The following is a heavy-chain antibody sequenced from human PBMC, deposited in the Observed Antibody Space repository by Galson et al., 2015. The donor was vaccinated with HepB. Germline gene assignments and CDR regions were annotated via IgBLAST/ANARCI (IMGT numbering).Heavy chain of an antibody. D-gene: IGHD4-17*01. CDR2: ISSRSTYT. V-gene: IGHV3-11*06. CDR3: ARVADADYGDHSHFDY. Sequence: SLRLSCAASGFTFSDYYMSWIRQAPGKGLEWVSYISSRSTYTNYADSVKGRFTISRDNAKKSLYLQINSLRAEDTAVYYCARVADADYGDHSHFDYWGQGTLVTVSS. J-gene: IGHJ4*02. CDR1: GFTFSDYY.